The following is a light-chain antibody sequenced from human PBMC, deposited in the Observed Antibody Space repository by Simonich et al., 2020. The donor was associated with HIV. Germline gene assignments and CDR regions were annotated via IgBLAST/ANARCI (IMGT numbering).Light chain of an antibody. CDR3: YSTDSSGNHRV. V-gene: IGLV3-10*01. J-gene: IGLJ2*01. CDR1: ALPKKY. CDR2: EDS. Sequence: SYELTQPPSVSVSPGPTARNTCTGDALPKKYAYWYQQKSGQAPVRVIYEDSKRPSGIPEGFSGSSSGTMATLTISGAQVEDEADYYCYSTDSSGNHRVFGGGTKLTVL.